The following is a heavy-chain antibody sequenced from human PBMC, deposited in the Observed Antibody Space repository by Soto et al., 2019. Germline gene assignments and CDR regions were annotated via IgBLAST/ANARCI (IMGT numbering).Heavy chain of an antibody. CDR3: ARGSIAARPDKSDYYYYGMDV. D-gene: IGHD6-6*01. CDR2: IIPIFGTA. J-gene: IGHJ6*02. V-gene: IGHV1-69*13. CDR1: GGTFSSYA. Sequence: SVKVSGKASGGTFSSYAISWVRQAPGQGLEWMGGIIPIFGTANYAQKFQGRVTITADESTSTAYMELSSLRSEDTAVYYCARGSIAARPDKSDYYYYGMDVWGQGATVTVS.